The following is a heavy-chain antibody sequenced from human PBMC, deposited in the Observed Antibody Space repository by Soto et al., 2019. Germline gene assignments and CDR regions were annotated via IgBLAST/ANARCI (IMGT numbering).Heavy chain of an antibody. Sequence: SETLSLTCAVYGESFSAYYWTWIRQPPGKGLEWIGEINHSGSTKYNPSLRSRVTVSVDTSKHQFSLKLSSVTAADTAMYYCARAREVVAAIYYYGMDVWGQGTTVTVSS. CDR2: INHSGST. D-gene: IGHD2-15*01. V-gene: IGHV4-34*01. J-gene: IGHJ6*02. CDR3: ARAREVVAAIYYYGMDV. CDR1: GESFSAYY.